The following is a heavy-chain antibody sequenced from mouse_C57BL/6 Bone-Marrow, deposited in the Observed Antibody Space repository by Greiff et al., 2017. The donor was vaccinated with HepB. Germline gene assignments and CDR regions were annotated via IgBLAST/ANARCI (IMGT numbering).Heavy chain of an antibody. J-gene: IGHJ1*03. Sequence: VQLVESGPGLVQPSQSLSITCTVSGFSLTSYGVHWVRQPPGKGLEWLGVIWSGGSTDYNAAFISRLSISKDNSKSQVFFKMNSLQADDTAIYYCAKNEGYYVWYFDVWGTGTTVTVSS. CDR2: IWSGGST. CDR3: AKNEGYYVWYFDV. CDR1: GFSLTSYG. V-gene: IGHV2-4*01. D-gene: IGHD2-3*01.